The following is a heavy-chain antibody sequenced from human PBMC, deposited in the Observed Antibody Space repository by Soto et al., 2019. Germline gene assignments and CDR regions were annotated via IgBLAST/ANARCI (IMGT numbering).Heavy chain of an antibody. CDR2: INSDGSDT. CDR3: VRDRDGYNF. J-gene: IGHJ3*01. Sequence: PGGSLRLSCAASGFTFSSYTMHWVRQAPGKGLVWVSRINSDGSDTRYADSVKGRFTISRDNARNTLDLQMSSLRAEDTAVYFCVRDRDGYNFWGQGTMVTVSS. V-gene: IGHV3-74*01. CDR1: GFTFSSYT. D-gene: IGHD5-12*01.